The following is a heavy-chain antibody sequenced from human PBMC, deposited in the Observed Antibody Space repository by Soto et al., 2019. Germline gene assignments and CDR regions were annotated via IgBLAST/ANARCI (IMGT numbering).Heavy chain of an antibody. D-gene: IGHD3-3*01. CDR2: ISGSGGST. CDR3: AKASYYDFWSGYFDY. V-gene: IGHV3-23*01. CDR1: GFTFSSYA. J-gene: IGHJ4*02. Sequence: EVQLLESGGGLVQPGGSLRLSCAASGFTFSSYAMSWVRQAPGKGLEWVSAISGSGGSTYYADSVKGRFTISRDNSKNTLYLQLNSLRAEDTAVYYCAKASYYDFWSGYFDYWGQGTLVTVSS.